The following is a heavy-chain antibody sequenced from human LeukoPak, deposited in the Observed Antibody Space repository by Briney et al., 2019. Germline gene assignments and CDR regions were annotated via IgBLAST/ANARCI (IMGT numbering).Heavy chain of an antibody. CDR1: GGSFSGYY. CDR3: ARGSRYQLLYYYYYYGMDV. V-gene: IGHV4-34*01. Sequence: PSETLSLTCAVYGGSFSGYYWSWIRQPPGEGLEWIGEINHSGSTNYNPSLKSRVTISVDTSKNQFSLKLSSVTAADTAVYYCARGSRYQLLYYYYYYGMDVWGQGTTVTVSS. J-gene: IGHJ6*02. D-gene: IGHD2-2*02. CDR2: INHSGST.